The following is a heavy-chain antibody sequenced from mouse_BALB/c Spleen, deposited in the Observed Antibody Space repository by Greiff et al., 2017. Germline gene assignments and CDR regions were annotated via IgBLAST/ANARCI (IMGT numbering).Heavy chain of an antibody. CDR1: GFNIKDYY. Sequence: EVQLQQSGAELVRSGASVKLSCTASGFNIKDYYMHWVKQRPEQGLEWIGWIDPENGDTEYAPKFQGKATMTADTSSNTAYLQLSSLTSEDTAVYYGNAGYDGSFYAMDYWGQGTSVTVSS. D-gene: IGHD2-3*01. CDR2: IDPENGDT. J-gene: IGHJ4*01. V-gene: IGHV14-4*02. CDR3: NAGYDGSFYAMDY.